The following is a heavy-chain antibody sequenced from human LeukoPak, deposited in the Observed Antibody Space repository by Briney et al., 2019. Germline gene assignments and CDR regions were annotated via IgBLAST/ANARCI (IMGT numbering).Heavy chain of an antibody. CDR1: GGSISSSNW. CDR3: ARVYHYYGSGSYSHFDY. J-gene: IGHJ4*02. D-gene: IGHD3-10*01. CDR2: IYHSGST. V-gene: IGHV4-4*02. Sequence: PSETLSLTCAVSGGSISSSNWWSWVRQPPGKGLEWIGEIYHSGSTNYNPSLKSRVTISVDKSKNQFSLKLSSVTAADTAVYYCARVYHYYGSGSYSHFDYWGQGTLVTVSS.